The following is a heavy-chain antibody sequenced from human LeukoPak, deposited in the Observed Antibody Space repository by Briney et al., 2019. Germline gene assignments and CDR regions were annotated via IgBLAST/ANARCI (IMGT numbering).Heavy chain of an antibody. CDR3: ARRRSFCTSTSCYTYFDY. CDR2: INADGRTT. J-gene: IGHJ4*02. D-gene: IGHD2-2*02. Sequence: GGSLRLSCAASGFTFSSSWVHWVRQAPGKGLVWVSRINADGRTTTYADSVKGRFTISRDNAKSTLFLQMSSLRAEDTAVYFCARRRSFCTSTSCYTYFDYWGQGTLVTVSS. CDR1: GFTFSSSW. V-gene: IGHV3-74*01.